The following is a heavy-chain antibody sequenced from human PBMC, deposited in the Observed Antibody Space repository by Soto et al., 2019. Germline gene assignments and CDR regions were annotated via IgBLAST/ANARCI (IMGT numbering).Heavy chain of an antibody. D-gene: IGHD5-12*01. Sequence: QVQLVQSGAEVKKPGASVKVSCKSSGYTFTSYGIAWVRQAPGQGLEWMGWISAYNANTNYAQSLQGRVTMTTDTATSTAYMELRRLRSADTAVYYCARGVVVTIGGEFDYWGQGTLVTVSS. V-gene: IGHV1-18*01. CDR3: ARGVVVTIGGEFDY. CDR2: ISAYNANT. CDR1: GYTFTSYG. J-gene: IGHJ4*02.